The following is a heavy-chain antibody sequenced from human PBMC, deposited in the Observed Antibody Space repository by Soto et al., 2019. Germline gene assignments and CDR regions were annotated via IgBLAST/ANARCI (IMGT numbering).Heavy chain of an antibody. CDR1: GFTFSSYS. Sequence: PGGSLRLSCAASGFTFSSYSMNWVRQAPGKGREWVSSISSSSSYIYYADSVKGRFTISRDNAKNSLYLQRNSLRAEDTAVYYCARDFKLWFGTHNAAFDIWGQGTMVXVS. CDR2: ISSSSSYI. CDR3: ARDFKLWFGTHNAAFDI. V-gene: IGHV3-21*01. J-gene: IGHJ3*02. D-gene: IGHD3-10*01.